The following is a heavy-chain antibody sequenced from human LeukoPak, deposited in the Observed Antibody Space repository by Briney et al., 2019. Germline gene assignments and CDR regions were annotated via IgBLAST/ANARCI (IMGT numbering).Heavy chain of an antibody. CDR3: ARQGSGYINY. J-gene: IGHJ4*03. CDR2: IYPSDSDT. Sequence: GESLKISCKGSGYSFTTNSIGSVRHIPGKGLEWMGIIYPSDSDTRYRPSFQGQVTISADKSISTAYLQWSSLKASDTAMYYCARQGSGYINYWGQGTLVTVSS. CDR1: GYSFTTNS. V-gene: IGHV5-51*01. D-gene: IGHD2-15*01.